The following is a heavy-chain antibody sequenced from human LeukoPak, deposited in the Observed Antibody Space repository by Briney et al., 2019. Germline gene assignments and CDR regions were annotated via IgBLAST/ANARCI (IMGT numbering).Heavy chain of an antibody. V-gene: IGHV4-39*01. D-gene: IGHD3-3*01. Sequence: GSLRLSCAASGFTFSDYYMSWIRQAPGKGLEWIATIYYSGSTYYNPSLKSRVTISADTSKNQFSLRLSSVTAADTAVYYCARQEVDDFWSGYYFFDYWGQGTLVTVSS. CDR1: GFTFSDYY. J-gene: IGHJ4*02. CDR2: IYYSGST. CDR3: ARQEVDDFWSGYYFFDY.